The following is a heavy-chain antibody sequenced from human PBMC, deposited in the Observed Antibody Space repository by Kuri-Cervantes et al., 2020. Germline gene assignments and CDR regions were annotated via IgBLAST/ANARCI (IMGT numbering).Heavy chain of an antibody. Sequence: GESLKISCLASGFTFSTYSMSWVRQTPGKGLEWVANIKRDGGVRYYADSVEGRFTISRDTAKNSLYLQMNSLRAEDTALYYCAREEPRTSGSYPLWGQGTLVTVSS. CDR2: IKRDGGVR. V-gene: IGHV3-7*05. D-gene: IGHD1-26*01. CDR3: AREEPRTSGSYPL. CDR1: GFTFSTYS. J-gene: IGHJ4*02.